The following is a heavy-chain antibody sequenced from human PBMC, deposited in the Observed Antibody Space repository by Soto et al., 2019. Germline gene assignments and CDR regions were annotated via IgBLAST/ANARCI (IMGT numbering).Heavy chain of an antibody. D-gene: IGHD6-13*01. V-gene: IGHV2-5*01. Sequence: QITLKESGPTLVKPTQTLTLTCTFSGFSLSTSGVGVGWIRQPPGKALEWLALIYWNDDKRYSPSLKSRLTIPQDTSKNQVVLTMTNMDPVDTATYYCAHGIAAAGFPYYYYYGMDVWGQGTTVTVSS. CDR3: AHGIAAAGFPYYYYYGMDV. CDR2: IYWNDDK. J-gene: IGHJ6*02. CDR1: GFSLSTSGVG.